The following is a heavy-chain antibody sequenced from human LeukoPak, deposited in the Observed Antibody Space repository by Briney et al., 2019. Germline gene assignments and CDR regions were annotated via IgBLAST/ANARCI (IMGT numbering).Heavy chain of an antibody. V-gene: IGHV3-15*01. CDR1: GFTLSSYW. D-gene: IGHD4-17*01. CDR2: IKSKTDGGTT. J-gene: IGHJ4*02. CDR3: TTETPTVTTYY. Sequence: GGSLRLSCAASGFTLSSYWMSWVRQAPGKELEWVGRIKSKTDGGTTDYAAPVKGRFTISRDDSKNTLYLQMNSLKTEDTAVYYCTTETPTVTTYYWGQGTLVTVSS.